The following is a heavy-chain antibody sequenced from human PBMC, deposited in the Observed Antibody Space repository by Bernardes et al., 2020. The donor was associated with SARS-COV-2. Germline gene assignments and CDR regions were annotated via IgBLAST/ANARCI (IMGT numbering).Heavy chain of an antibody. D-gene: IGHD6-13*01. CDR2: ISVNNGHT. CDR1: GYSFTPYG. J-gene: IGHJ5*01. CDR3: ATYKAAAGTQWFDS. V-gene: IGHV1-18*01. Sequence: ASVKVSCKASGYSFTPYGFTWVRQAPGQGLEWMGWISVNNGHTDYARNLQGRVTMTTDRSTSTAYLEVRDLRSDDTAVYYCATYKAAAGTQWFDSWGQGTQVTGSS.